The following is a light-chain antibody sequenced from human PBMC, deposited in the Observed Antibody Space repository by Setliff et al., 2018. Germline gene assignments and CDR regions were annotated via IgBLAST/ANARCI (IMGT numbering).Light chain of an antibody. J-gene: IGLJ1*01. V-gene: IGLV2-14*03. CDR2: GVS. Sequence: QSVLTQPASVSGSPGQSITISCSGTSSDVGSYDLVSWYQQHPGKAPKLIIYGVSDRPSGVSSRFSGSKSGNTAYLTISGLQTEDEAEHYCNAYASDTTYVFGSGTKGTVL. CDR3: NAYASDTTYV. CDR1: SSDVGSYDL.